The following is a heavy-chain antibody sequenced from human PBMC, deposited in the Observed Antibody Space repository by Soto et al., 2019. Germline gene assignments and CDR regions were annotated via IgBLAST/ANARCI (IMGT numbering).Heavy chain of an antibody. CDR2: ITPMFGTP. CDR3: ARDGTLYDSSAYYYLY. CDR1: GGTFSRYT. Sequence: SVKVSCKASGGTFSRYTITWVREAPGQGLEWMGGITPMFGTPNYAQKFQGRVTITADESTSTAYMELSSLRSEDTAMYYCARDGTLYDSSAYYYLYWGQGTLVTVSS. V-gene: IGHV1-69*13. J-gene: IGHJ4*02. D-gene: IGHD3-22*01.